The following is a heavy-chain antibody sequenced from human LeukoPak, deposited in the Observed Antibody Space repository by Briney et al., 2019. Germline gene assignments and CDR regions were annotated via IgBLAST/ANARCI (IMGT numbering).Heavy chain of an antibody. CDR2: ISYDGSSE. Sequence: GGSLRLSCAVSGFTFGNYGMHWVRQAPGKGLEWVALISYDGSSEYYAGSVKGRFTISRDNSKITVYLLMNSLKAEDTAVYYCAKELYNYGDYGAEGLDVGGQGTTVTVS. J-gene: IGHJ6*02. V-gene: IGHV3-30*18. CDR3: AKELYNYGDYGAEGLDV. D-gene: IGHD4-17*01. CDR1: GFTFGNYG.